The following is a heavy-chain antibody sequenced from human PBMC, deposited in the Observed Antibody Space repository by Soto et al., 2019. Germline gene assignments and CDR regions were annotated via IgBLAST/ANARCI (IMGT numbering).Heavy chain of an antibody. CDR2: IDKSGGDT. Sequence: EVQLLESGGDLVQPGGSLRLSCAASGFTFTNYLMTWVRQAPGKGLEWVSSIDKSGGDTYYAASVKARFTISRDNSKNTLYLQMNGLRAEDTALYYCAKDTYSRSWYFWGQGTLVTVSS. V-gene: IGHV3-23*05. CDR1: GFTFTNYL. CDR3: AKDTYSRSWYF. J-gene: IGHJ4*02. D-gene: IGHD2-2*01.